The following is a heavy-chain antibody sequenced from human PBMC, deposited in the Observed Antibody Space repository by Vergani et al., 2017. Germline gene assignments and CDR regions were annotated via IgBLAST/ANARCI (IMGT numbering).Heavy chain of an antibody. CDR2: IWYDGSNK. J-gene: IGHJ3*02. CDR1: GFTFSSYG. D-gene: IGHD3-10*01. Sequence: QVQLVESGGGVVQPGRSLRLSCAASGFTFSSYGMHWVRQAPGTGLEWVAVIWYDGSNKYYADSVKGRFTISRDNSKNTLYLQMNSLRAEDTAVYYCAREQDPRGAFDIWGQGTMVTVSS. V-gene: IGHV3-33*01. CDR3: AREQDPRGAFDI.